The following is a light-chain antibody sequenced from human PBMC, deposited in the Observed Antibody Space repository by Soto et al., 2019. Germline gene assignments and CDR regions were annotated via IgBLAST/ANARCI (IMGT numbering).Light chain of an antibody. Sequence: EIVLTQSPCTLSLSPGERATLSCRASQSVSSSYLAWYQQKPGQAPRLLIYGASSRATGIPARFSGSGSGTDFTLTINSLAPEDFAIYYCHQRQSWPRTFGQGTKVDIK. CDR2: GAS. CDR3: HQRQSWPRT. V-gene: IGKV3-20*01. CDR1: QSVSSSY. J-gene: IGKJ1*01.